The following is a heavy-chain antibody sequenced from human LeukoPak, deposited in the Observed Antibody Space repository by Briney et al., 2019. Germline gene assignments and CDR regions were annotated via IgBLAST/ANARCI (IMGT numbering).Heavy chain of an antibody. CDR2: INTDGSST. J-gene: IGHJ4*02. Sequence: GGSLRLSCAASGFTFSSYWMYWVRQAPGKGLVWVSRINTDGSSTSYVDSVKGRFSISRDNAKNTLDLQMNRLRADDTAVYYCARQTGATTTGGYYFDHWGQGTLVTVSS. CDR1: GFTFSSYW. V-gene: IGHV3-74*01. D-gene: IGHD1-26*01. CDR3: ARQTGATTTGGYYFDH.